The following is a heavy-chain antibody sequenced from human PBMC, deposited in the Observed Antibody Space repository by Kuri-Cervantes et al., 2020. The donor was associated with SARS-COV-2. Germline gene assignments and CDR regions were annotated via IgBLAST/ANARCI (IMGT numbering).Heavy chain of an antibody. J-gene: IGHJ3*02. CDR3: ARGDVQSGVDAFDI. Sequence: GESLKISCAASGFTFSSYDMHWVRQATGKGLEWVSAIGTAGDTYYPGSVKGRFTTSRENAKNSLYLQMNSLRAGDTAVYYCARGDVQSGVDAFDIWGQGTMVTVSS. V-gene: IGHV3-13*04. CDR1: GFTFSSYD. D-gene: IGHD1-1*01. CDR2: IGTAGDT.